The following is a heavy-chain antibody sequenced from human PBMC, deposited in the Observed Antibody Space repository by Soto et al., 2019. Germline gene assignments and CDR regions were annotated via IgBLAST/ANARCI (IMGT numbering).Heavy chain of an antibody. CDR2: IYYSGST. CDR3: ARGEWMIRGADYYYYMDV. D-gene: IGHD3-10*01. J-gene: IGHJ6*03. CDR1: GGSISSYY. V-gene: IGHV4-59*12. Sequence: SETLSLTCTVSGGSISSYYWSWIRQPPGKGLEWIGYIYYSGSTHYNPSLESRVTFSVDTSKNQFSLRLTSVTAADTALYYCARGEWMIRGADYYYYMDVWGKGTTVTVSS.